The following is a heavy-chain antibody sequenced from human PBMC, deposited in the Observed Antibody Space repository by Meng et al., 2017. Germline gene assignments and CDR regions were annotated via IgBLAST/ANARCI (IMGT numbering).Heavy chain of an antibody. J-gene: IGHJ4*02. Sequence: QVRLVESGGGLVKPGGSLGLPCAASGFTFSDYYMSWIRQAPGKGLEWVSYISPSVSTINYADSVKGRFTISRDNAKNTVYLQMKSLRAEDTAVYYCAPTVTTPGPFDFWGQGSLVTVSS. CDR2: ISPSVSTI. CDR1: GFTFSDYY. CDR3: APTVTTPGPFDF. D-gene: IGHD4-17*01. V-gene: IGHV3-11*04.